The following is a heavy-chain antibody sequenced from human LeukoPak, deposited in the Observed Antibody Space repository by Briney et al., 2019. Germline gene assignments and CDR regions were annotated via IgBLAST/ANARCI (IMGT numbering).Heavy chain of an antibody. CDR3: AKISGGEQWLVGGGRNDY. CDR1: GFTFSSYA. Sequence: PGGSLRLSCAASGFTFSSYAMSWVRQAPGKGLEWVSAISGSGGSTYYADSVKGRFTISRDNSKNTLYLQMNSLRAEDTAVYYCAKISGGEQWLVGGGRNDYWGQGTLVTVSS. J-gene: IGHJ4*02. D-gene: IGHD6-19*01. V-gene: IGHV3-23*01. CDR2: ISGSGGST.